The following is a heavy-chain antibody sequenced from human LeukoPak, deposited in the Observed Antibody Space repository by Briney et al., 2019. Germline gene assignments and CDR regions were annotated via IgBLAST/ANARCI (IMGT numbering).Heavy chain of an antibody. CDR1: GFTFSSYT. V-gene: IGHV3-21*01. CDR2: ISSSNSYI. CDR3: ARVASYFYYMDV. J-gene: IGHJ6*03. Sequence: GGSLRLSCAASGFTFSSYTLSWVRQAPGKGLEWVSSISSSNSYIYYADYVKGRFTISRDNAKNSLYLQMNSLRAEDTAVYYCARVASYFYYMDVWGKGTTVTVSS.